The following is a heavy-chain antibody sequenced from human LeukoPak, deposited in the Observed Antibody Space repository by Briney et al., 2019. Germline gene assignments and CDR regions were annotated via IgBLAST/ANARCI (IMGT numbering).Heavy chain of an antibody. CDR2: ISSSGSTI. CDR3: ARENNRYCSGGSCYYLDY. Sequence: PGGSLRLSCAASAFTFSDYYMSWIRQAPGKGLEWVSYISSSGSTIYYADSVKGRFTISRDNAKNSLYLQMNSLRAEDTAVYYCARENNRYCSGGSCYYLDYWGQGTLVTVSS. D-gene: IGHD2-15*01. J-gene: IGHJ4*02. CDR1: AFTFSDYY. V-gene: IGHV3-11*01.